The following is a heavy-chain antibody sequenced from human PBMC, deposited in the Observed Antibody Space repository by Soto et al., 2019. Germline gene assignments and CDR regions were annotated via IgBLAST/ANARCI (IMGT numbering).Heavy chain of an antibody. V-gene: IGHV1-18*01. CDR1: GNAFSSHG. CDR2: ISAYNGNT. Sequence: SYNRAGNAFSSHGISWLRQTPGQGLEWMGWISAYNGNTNYAQKLQGRVTMTTDTSTSTAYMELRSLRSDDTAVYYCARDIWLERYHPGAFAIRGQGTMVPVSS. D-gene: IGHD1-1*01. CDR3: ARDIWLERYHPGAFAI. J-gene: IGHJ3*02.